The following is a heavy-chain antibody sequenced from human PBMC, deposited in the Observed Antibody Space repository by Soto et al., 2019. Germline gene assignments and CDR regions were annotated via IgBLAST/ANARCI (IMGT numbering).Heavy chain of an antibody. J-gene: IGHJ4*02. CDR1: GGSISTYY. Sequence: PSETLSLTCTVSGGSISTYYWSWIRQPPGKGLEWIGYVFYSGITNYNPSLKSRVTISVDTSKNQFSLRLSSVTAADTAVYYCARESREYYFDYWGQGTLVTVSS. CDR2: VFYSGIT. V-gene: IGHV4-59*01. CDR3: ARESREYYFDY.